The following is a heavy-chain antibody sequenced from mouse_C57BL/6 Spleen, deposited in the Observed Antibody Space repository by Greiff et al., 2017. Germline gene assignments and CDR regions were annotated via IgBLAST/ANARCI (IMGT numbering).Heavy chain of an antibody. J-gene: IGHJ3*01. V-gene: IGHV1-55*01. CDR3: ARHYGSSSWFAY. D-gene: IGHD1-1*01. CDR2: IYPGSGST. Sequence: QVQLKQPGAELVKPGASVKMSCKASGYTFTSYWITWVKQRPGQGLEWIGDIYPGSGSTNYNEKFKSKATLTVDTSSSTAYMQLSSLTSEDSAVYYCARHYGSSSWFAYWGQGTRGTVSA. CDR1: GYTFTSYW.